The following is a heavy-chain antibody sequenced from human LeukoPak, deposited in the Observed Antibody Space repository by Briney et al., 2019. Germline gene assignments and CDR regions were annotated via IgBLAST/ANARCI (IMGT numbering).Heavy chain of an antibody. J-gene: IGHJ4*02. Sequence: GGSLRLSCAASGFTFDDYTMHWVRQAPGKGLEWVSLISWDGGSTYYADSVKGRFTISRDNSKNTLDLQMNSLRAEDTAVYYCARFVGSDSSGYFDYWGQGALVTVSS. D-gene: IGHD3-22*01. CDR1: GFTFDDYT. CDR2: ISWDGGST. CDR3: ARFVGSDSSGYFDY. V-gene: IGHV3-43*01.